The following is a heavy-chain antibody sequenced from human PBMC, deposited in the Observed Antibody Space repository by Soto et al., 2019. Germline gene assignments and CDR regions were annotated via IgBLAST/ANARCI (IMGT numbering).Heavy chain of an antibody. CDR1: GGSISSYY. CDR2: IYYSGST. CDR3: ARAGHLYYFGSGSYYTTRHNWFDP. J-gene: IGHJ5*02. Sequence: SETLSLTCTVSGGSISSYYWSWIRQPPGKGLEWIGYIYYSGSTNYNPSLKSRVTISVDTSKNQFSLKLSSVTAADTAVYYCARAGHLYYFGSGSYYTTRHNWFDPWGQGTLVTVSS. V-gene: IGHV4-59*01. D-gene: IGHD3-10*01.